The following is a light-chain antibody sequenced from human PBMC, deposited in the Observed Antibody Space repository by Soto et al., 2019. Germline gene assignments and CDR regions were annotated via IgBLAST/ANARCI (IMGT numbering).Light chain of an antibody. Sequence: VLTQSPGTRSLSPGERVTLSCKASQSVSSSYLAWHQQKPAQAPRLLVYGAYVRAAGVPDRFSGSGSGTDFTLTINRLEPEDFAVYYCQQYGDSPLFGPGTKVDI. J-gene: IGKJ3*01. CDR1: QSVSSSY. V-gene: IGKV3-20*01. CDR2: GAY. CDR3: QQYGDSPL.